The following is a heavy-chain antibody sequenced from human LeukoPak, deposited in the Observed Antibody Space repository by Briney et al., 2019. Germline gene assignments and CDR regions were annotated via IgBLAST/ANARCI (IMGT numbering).Heavy chain of an antibody. Sequence: GGSLRLSCAASGFTFSSYAMSWVRQAPGKGLEWVSCISSSDSAMYYADSVKGRFTISRDNARNSLYLQMNSLRAEDTAVYFCARRMEQLSSFDYWGQGTLVTVSS. J-gene: IGHJ4*02. V-gene: IGHV3-48*01. CDR1: GFTFSSYA. D-gene: IGHD6-13*01. CDR2: ISSSDSAM. CDR3: ARRMEQLSSFDY.